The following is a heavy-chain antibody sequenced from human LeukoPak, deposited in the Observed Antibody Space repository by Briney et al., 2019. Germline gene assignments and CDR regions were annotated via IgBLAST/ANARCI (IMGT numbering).Heavy chain of an antibody. D-gene: IGHD3-10*01. CDR2: ISSSGSTI. V-gene: IGHV3-48*03. J-gene: IGHJ6*04. CDR1: GFTFSSYE. CDR3: ASFVLLWFGEPRNGMDV. Sequence: PGGSLRLSCAASGFTFSSYEMNSVRQAPGKGLEWVSYISSSGSTIYYADSVKGRFTISRDNAKNSLYLQMNSLRAEDTAVYYCASFVLLWFGEPRNGMDVWGKGTTVTVSS.